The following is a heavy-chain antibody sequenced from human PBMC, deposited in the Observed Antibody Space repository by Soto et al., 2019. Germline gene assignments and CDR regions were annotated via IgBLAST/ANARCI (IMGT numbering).Heavy chain of an antibody. Sequence: ASETLSLTCSVSGDSVSSGDYYWSWIRQPPGKGLEWIGHVYFSGSTNYIPSLKSRLTMSVDTAKNQFSLKLNSVTAADTAGYYGARMPVDTYMIYWSDPWGQGTQVTVSS. J-gene: IGHJ5*02. CDR1: GDSVSSGDYY. V-gene: IGHV4-61*08. CDR3: ARMPVDTYMIYWSDP. CDR2: VYFSGST. D-gene: IGHD3-16*01.